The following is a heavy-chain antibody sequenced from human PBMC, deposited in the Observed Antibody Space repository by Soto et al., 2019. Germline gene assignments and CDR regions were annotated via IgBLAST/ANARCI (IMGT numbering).Heavy chain of an antibody. J-gene: IGHJ5*02. Sequence: SVKVSCKASGDTFSTYTITWVRQAPGQGLEWMGGIIPRSGTSNYAQKFQGRVTITADESTSTAYMELTSLTAADTAVYYCARRVQANSAVVQGNWLDPWGQGTLVTVSS. CDR3: ARRVQANSAVVQGNWLDP. CDR2: IIPRSGTS. CDR1: GDTFSTYT. V-gene: IGHV1-69*13. D-gene: IGHD5-18*01.